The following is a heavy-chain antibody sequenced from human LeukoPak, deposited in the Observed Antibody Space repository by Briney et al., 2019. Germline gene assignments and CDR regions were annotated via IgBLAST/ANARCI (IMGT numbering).Heavy chain of an antibody. V-gene: IGHV4-34*01. CDR2: INHSGST. CDR1: GGSFSGYY. Sequence: KTSETLSLPCAVDGGSFSGYYWSWIRQPPGKGLEWIGEINHSGSTNYNPSLKSRVTISVDTSKNQFSLKLSSVIAADTAVYYCARVMRRWLQFGALDIWGQGTMVTVSS. CDR3: ARVMRRWLQFGALDI. D-gene: IGHD5-24*01. J-gene: IGHJ3*02.